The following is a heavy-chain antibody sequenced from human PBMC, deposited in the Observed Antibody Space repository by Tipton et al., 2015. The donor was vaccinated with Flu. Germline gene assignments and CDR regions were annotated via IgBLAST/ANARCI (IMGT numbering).Heavy chain of an antibody. D-gene: IGHD2-15*01. V-gene: IGHV4-39*07. J-gene: IGHJ6*02. CDR3: ARDTPRYSYYYYYYGMDV. CDR1: GGSISSSSYY. Sequence: TLSLTCTVSGGSISSSSYYWGWIRQPPGKGLEWIGSIYYSGSTYYNPSLKSRVTISVDTSKNQFSLKLSSVTAADTAVYYCARDTPRYSYYYYYYGMDVWGQGTTVTVSS. CDR2: IYYSGST.